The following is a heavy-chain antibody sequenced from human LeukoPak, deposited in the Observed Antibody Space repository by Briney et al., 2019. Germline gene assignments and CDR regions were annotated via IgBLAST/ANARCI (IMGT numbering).Heavy chain of an antibody. CDR1: GYSFTNYW. CDR3: ARLGSYDFWSGYENWFDP. CDR2: IYPGDSDT. Sequence: GESLKISCKGSGYSFTNYWIGWVRQMPGKGLEWMGIIYPGDSDTRYSPSFQGQVTISADKSISTAYLQWSSLKASDTAMYYCARLGSYDFWSGYENWFDPWGQGTLVTVSS. D-gene: IGHD3-3*01. V-gene: IGHV5-51*01. J-gene: IGHJ5*02.